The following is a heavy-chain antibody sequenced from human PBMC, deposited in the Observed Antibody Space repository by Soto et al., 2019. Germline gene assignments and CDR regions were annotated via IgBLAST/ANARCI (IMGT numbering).Heavy chain of an antibody. CDR1: GFIFSHFG. CDR2: IRYDATYK. Sequence: QVQLVESGGGVVQPGRSLRLSCAASGFIFSHFGMNWVRQAPGKGLEWVAVIRYDATYKAYAESVKGRFTISRENSKNTVSLQMDSLRVEDRAVYYCARFNGDDNSGAFDVWGQGTVVTVSS. V-gene: IGHV3-33*01. CDR3: ARFNGDDNSGAFDV. J-gene: IGHJ3*01. D-gene: IGHD4-17*01.